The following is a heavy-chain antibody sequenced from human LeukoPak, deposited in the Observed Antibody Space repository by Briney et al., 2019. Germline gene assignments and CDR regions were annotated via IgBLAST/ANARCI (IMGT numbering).Heavy chain of an antibody. CDR1: GGTFSNSA. D-gene: IGHD2-8*01. CDR2: IIPMLAIG. V-gene: IGHV1-69*04. Sequence: GASVKVSCKASGGTFSNSAIGWVRQAPGQGLEWMGRIIPMLAIGNFARKFQGRLTITADKSTSTAYMELSSLRSEDTAVYYCAGYQYCSNGICYTRAFDIWGQGTMVTVSS. CDR3: AGYQYCSNGICYTRAFDI. J-gene: IGHJ3*02.